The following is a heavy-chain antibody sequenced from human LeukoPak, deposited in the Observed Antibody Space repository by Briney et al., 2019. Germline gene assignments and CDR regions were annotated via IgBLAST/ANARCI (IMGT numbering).Heavy chain of an antibody. CDR1: GGSFSGYY. Sequence: PSETLSLTCAVYGGSFSGYYWSWIRQPPGKGLEWIGEINHSGSTNYNPSLKSRVTISVDTSKNQFSLKLSSVTAADTAVYYCARDGSGSYFDYWGQGTLVTVSS. CDR3: ARDGSGSYFDY. V-gene: IGHV4-34*01. D-gene: IGHD3-10*01. J-gene: IGHJ4*02. CDR2: INHSGST.